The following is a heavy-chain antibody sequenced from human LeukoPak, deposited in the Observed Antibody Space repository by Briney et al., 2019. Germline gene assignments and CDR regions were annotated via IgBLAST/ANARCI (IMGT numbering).Heavy chain of an antibody. CDR1: GFTSSSYW. V-gene: IGHV3-7*01. CDR2: IKQDGSEK. J-gene: IGHJ4*02. D-gene: IGHD3-22*01. CDR3: VYESSGYYRFDY. Sequence: HPGGSLRLSCAASGFTSSSYWMNWVRQAPGKGLEWVANIKQDGSEKYYVDSVKGRFTISRDNAQNSLNLQMSSLRAEDTAVYYCVYESSGYYRFDYWGQGTLVTVSS.